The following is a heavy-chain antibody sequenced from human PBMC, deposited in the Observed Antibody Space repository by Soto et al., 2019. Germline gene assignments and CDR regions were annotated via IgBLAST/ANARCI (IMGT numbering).Heavy chain of an antibody. V-gene: IGHV3-23*01. D-gene: IGHD3-3*01. CDR2: ISGSGGST. CDR3: AKEIEEYYDFWSGYYLGYYSDY. CDR1: GFTFSSYA. Sequence: GGSLRLSCAASGFTFSSYAMSWVRQAPGKGLEWVSAISGSGGSTYYADSVKGRFTISRDNSKNTLYLQMNSLRAEDTAVYYCAKEIEEYYDFWSGYYLGYYSDYWGQGTLVTVS. J-gene: IGHJ4*02.